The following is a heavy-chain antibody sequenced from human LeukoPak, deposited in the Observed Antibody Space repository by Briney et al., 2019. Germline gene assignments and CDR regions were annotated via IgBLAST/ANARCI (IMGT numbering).Heavy chain of an antibody. CDR2: IYYSGTI. CDR3: ARHRGAYCGGGSCYSSYYFDS. J-gene: IGHJ4*02. CDR1: GGSISSYY. D-gene: IGHD2-15*01. Sequence: TSETLSLTCTVSGGSISSYYWSWIRQPPGKGLEWIGYIYYSGTINYNPSLKSLVTISVDTSKHQFSLRLSSVTAADTAVYYCARHRGAYCGGGSCYSSYYFDSWGQGTLVTVSS. V-gene: IGHV4-59*08.